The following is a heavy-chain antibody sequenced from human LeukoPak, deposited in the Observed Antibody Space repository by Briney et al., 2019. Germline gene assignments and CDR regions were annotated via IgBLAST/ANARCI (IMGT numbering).Heavy chain of an antibody. CDR1: GYTFTSYD. V-gene: IGHV1-8*01. D-gene: IGHD6-6*01. J-gene: IGHJ4*02. CDR3: ARDVRDYSSSYDY. Sequence: ASVKVSCKASGYTFTSYDINWVRRATGQGLEWMGWMNPNSGNTGYAQKFQGRVTMTRNTSISTAYMELSSLRSEDTAVYYCARDVRDYSSSYDYWGQGTLVTVSS. CDR2: MNPNSGNT.